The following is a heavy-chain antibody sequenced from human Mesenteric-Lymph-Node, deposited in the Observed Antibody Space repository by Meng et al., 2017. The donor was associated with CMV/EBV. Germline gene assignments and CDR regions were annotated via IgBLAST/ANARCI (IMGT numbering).Heavy chain of an antibody. V-gene: IGHV4-34*01. CDR3: ARGKPYDYVWGSPFDY. Sequence: YCWSFSGYYWSWIRQPPGKGLEWIGEINHSGSTNYNPSLKSRVIISVDTSKNQFSLKLRSVTAADTAVYYCARGKPYDYVWGSPFDYWGQGTLVTVSS. D-gene: IGHD3-16*01. CDR1: CWSFSGYY. J-gene: IGHJ4*02. CDR2: INHSGST.